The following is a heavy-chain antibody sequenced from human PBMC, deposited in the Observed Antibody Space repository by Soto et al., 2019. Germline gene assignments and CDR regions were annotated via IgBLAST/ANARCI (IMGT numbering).Heavy chain of an antibody. Sequence: QVQLVQSGAEVKKPGASVKVSCKASGYTFTSYGISWVRQAPGQGLDWMGWISAYNGNTKYAQDLQGRVTMTTDTSTSTAYMELRSLRSDDTAIYYCARAGIAAAGSGEYAMDVWGQGTTVTVSS. CDR3: ARAGIAAAGSGEYAMDV. D-gene: IGHD6-25*01. CDR1: GYTFTSYG. J-gene: IGHJ6*02. V-gene: IGHV1-18*04. CDR2: ISAYNGNT.